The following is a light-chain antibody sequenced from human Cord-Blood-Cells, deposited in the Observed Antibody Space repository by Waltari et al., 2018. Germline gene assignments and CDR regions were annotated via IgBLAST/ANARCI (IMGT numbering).Light chain of an antibody. CDR3: CSYAGSYTYV. CDR1: SSELGGYTY. Sequence: QSALSPPSSVSGSLGQSATISRTGTSSELGGYTYVTCFQPHPGKSPKLSSYDVSKRPSGVPVRFSGSKSGNTVSLTISGLQAEDEADYNCCSYAGSYTYVFGTGTKVTVL. CDR2: DVS. J-gene: IGLJ1*01. V-gene: IGLV2-11*01.